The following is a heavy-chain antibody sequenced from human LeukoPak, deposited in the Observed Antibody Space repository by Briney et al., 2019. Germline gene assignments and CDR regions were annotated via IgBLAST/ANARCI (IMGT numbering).Heavy chain of an antibody. CDR3: ARHEFYCSGGSCYIDY. D-gene: IGHD2-15*01. J-gene: IGHJ4*02. CDR2: IYYSGST. Sequence: PSETLSLTCTVSGGSISSYCWSWIRQPPGKGLEWIGYIYYSGSTNYNPSLKSRVTISVDTSKNQFSLKLSSVTAADTAVYYCARHEFYCSGGSCYIDYWGQGTLVTVSS. V-gene: IGHV4-59*08. CDR1: GGSISSYC.